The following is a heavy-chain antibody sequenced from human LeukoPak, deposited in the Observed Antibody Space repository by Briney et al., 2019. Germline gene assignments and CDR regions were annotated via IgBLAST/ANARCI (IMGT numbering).Heavy chain of an antibody. D-gene: IGHD5-24*01. V-gene: IGHV3-30*18. CDR1: GFTFSSYG. Sequence: GGSLRLSCAASGFTFSSYGMHWVRQAPGKGLEWVAVISYDGSNKYYADSVKGRFTISRDNSKNTLYLQMNSLRAEDTAVYYCAKDYLPWEMATIKAADYWGQGTLVTVSS. CDR3: AKDYLPWEMATIKAADY. J-gene: IGHJ4*02. CDR2: ISYDGSNK.